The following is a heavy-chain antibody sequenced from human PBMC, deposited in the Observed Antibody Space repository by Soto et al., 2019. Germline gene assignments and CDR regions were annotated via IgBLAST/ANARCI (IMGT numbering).Heavy chain of an antibody. D-gene: IGHD2-15*01. CDR3: ARSQGGSSSLDIYYYYYYGMDV. Sequence: QVQLVQSGAEVKKPGSSVKVSCKAPGGTFSTYAINWVRQAPGQGLEWMGGVIPIFGTPKYAQKFQGRVTITADETTSTGYMELRSPRSEDTAVYYCARSQGGSSSLDIYYYYYYGMDVWGQGTTVTVSS. CDR1: GGTFSTYA. V-gene: IGHV1-69*01. J-gene: IGHJ6*02. CDR2: VIPIFGTP.